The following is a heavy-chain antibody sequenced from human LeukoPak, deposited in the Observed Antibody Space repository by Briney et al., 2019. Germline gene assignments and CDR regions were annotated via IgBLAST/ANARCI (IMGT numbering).Heavy chain of an antibody. CDR3: AREQRLGDAFDI. Sequence: TGGSLRLSCAGSGFSFSGNSMNWVRQAPGKGLEWVSGISRTSTYVYYADSVQGRFTISRDNAKNSLYLQMDSLRAEDTAVYYCAREQRLGDAFDIWGQGTMVTVSS. V-gene: IGHV3-21*01. CDR2: ISRTSTYV. CDR1: GFSFSGNS. J-gene: IGHJ3*02. D-gene: IGHD3-16*01.